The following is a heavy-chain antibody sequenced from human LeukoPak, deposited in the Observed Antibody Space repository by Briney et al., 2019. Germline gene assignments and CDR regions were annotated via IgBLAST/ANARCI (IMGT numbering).Heavy chain of an antibody. D-gene: IGHD2-2*01. CDR1: GGSISSYY. CDR2: IYYSGST. CDR3: ASGLGYCSSTSCYLDAFDI. Sequence: SETLSLTCTVSGGSISSYYWSWIRQPPGKGLEWIGYIYYSGSTNYNPSLKSRVTISVDTSKNQFSLKLSSVTAADTAVYYCASGLGYCSSTSCYLDAFDIWGQGTMVTVSS. V-gene: IGHV4-59*08. J-gene: IGHJ3*02.